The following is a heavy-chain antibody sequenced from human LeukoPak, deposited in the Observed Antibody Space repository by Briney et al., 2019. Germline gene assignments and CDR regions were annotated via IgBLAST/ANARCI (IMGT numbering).Heavy chain of an antibody. Sequence: GGSLRLSCAASGFTFSDYYMSWIRQAPGKGLEWLSYISSSGYTIYYADSVRGRFTISRDNAKNSLFLQMNSLRAEDTAVYYCARGDREQWLEFTAFDVWGQGTMVTVSA. V-gene: IGHV3-11*04. CDR3: ARGDREQWLEFTAFDV. J-gene: IGHJ3*01. CDR2: ISSSGYTI. D-gene: IGHD6-19*01. CDR1: GFTFSDYY.